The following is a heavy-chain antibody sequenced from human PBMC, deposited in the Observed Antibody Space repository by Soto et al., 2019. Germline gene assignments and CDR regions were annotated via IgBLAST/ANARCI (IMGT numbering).Heavy chain of an antibody. CDR3: AKGRGGSGSLTPRVDF. D-gene: IGHD3-10*01. Sequence: VQLHESGPGLVKPSQTLSLTCTVSGGSISSGDYYWNWIRQPPGKGLEWVSAISGGGDTTSYADSVKGRFTVSRDGSKNTLYLQMSSLRAEDTALYYCAKGRGGSGSLTPRVDFWGQGTLVTVSS. CDR1: GGSISSGDYY. J-gene: IGHJ4*02. CDR2: ISGGGDTT. V-gene: IGHV3-23*01.